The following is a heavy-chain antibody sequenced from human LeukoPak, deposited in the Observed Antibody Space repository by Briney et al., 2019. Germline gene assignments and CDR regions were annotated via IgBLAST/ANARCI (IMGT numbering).Heavy chain of an antibody. CDR2: INPNSGGT. Sequence: ASVKVSXKASGYTFTGYYMHWMRQAPGQGLEWIGWINPNSGGTNYAQKFQGRVTMTRDTSISTAYMELSRLRSDDTAVYYCARFGTYYYGSGAVGYFDYWGQGTLVTVSS. J-gene: IGHJ4*02. CDR1: GYTFTGYY. V-gene: IGHV1-2*02. D-gene: IGHD3-10*01. CDR3: ARFGTYYYGSGAVGYFDY.